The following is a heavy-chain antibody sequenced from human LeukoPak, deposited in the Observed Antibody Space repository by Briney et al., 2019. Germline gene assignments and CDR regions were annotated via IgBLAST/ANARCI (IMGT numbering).Heavy chain of an antibody. CDR1: GGSISSGGHY. V-gene: IGHV4-61*02. D-gene: IGHD2-15*01. CDR2: IYTSGST. CDR3: ASVDGSCSAGSCPSGNWFDP. Sequence: PSETLSLTCTVSGGSISSGGHYWSWLRQPAGKGLEGVGRIYTSGSTNYNPSLKSRVTISFDTSKNQFSLKLSSVPAADTAVYYCASVDGSCSAGSCPSGNWFDPWGQATLVTVSS. J-gene: IGHJ5*02.